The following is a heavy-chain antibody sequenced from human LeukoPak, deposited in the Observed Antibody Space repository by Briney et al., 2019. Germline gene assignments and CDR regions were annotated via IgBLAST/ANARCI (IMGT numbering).Heavy chain of an antibody. CDR1: GFTVSSNY. CDR3: AKDRARYFDWLREVDY. CDR2: IYSGGST. Sequence: GGSLRLSCAASGFTVSSNYMSWVRQAPGKGLEWVSVIYSGGSTYYADSVKGRFTISRDNSKNTLYLQMNSLRAEDTAVYYCAKDRARYFDWLREVDYWGQGTLVTVSS. V-gene: IGHV3-66*02. J-gene: IGHJ4*02. D-gene: IGHD3-9*01.